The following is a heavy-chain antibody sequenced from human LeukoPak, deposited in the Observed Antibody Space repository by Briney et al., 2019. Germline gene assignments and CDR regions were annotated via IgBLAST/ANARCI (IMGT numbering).Heavy chain of an antibody. Sequence: GGSLRLSCVASGIILSDYAMCCVRQAPGEGREWVSHPIVRCVSTYYADSEKGRVTMSRDNSKNTLYLHMSTLRAEDTALYYCAKENVVEAADVSDYWGQGTLVTVSS. CDR1: GIILSDYA. CDR2: PIVRCVST. D-gene: IGHD2-15*01. CDR3: AKENVVEAADVSDY. V-gene: IGHV3-23*01. J-gene: IGHJ4*02.